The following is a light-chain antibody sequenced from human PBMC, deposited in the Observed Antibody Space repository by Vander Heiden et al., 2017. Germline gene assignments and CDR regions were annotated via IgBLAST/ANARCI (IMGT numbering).Light chain of an antibody. J-gene: IGKJ4*01. Sequence: NVLTQSPGTLSLSPGQRATLSCRASQSLSRNFLAWYQQKPGQSPRLLIYVASNRAAGTPDRFSGSGSGTAFTLTISRLDPEDFAVYFCQQYDKLPLTFGGGTKVDLK. CDR3: QQYDKLPLT. CDR2: VAS. V-gene: IGKV3-20*01. CDR1: QSLSRNF.